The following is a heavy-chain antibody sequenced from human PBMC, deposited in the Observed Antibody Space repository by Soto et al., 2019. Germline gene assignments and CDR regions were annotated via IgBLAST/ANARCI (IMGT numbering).Heavy chain of an antibody. D-gene: IGHD3-22*01. CDR1: GGSISSYY. CDR3: ARHLGYDSSGYFRNWFDP. V-gene: IGHV4-59*08. J-gene: IGHJ5*02. Sequence: QVQLQESGPGLVKPSETLSLTCTVSGGSISSYYWSWIRQPPGKGLEWIGYIYYSGSTNYNPSLKRRVTMSVDTSKNQFSLKLSSVTAADTAVYYCARHLGYDSSGYFRNWFDPWGQGTLVTVSS. CDR2: IYYSGST.